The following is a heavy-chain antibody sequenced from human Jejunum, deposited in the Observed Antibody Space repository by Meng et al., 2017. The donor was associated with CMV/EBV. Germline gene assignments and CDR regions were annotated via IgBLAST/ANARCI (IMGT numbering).Heavy chain of an antibody. Sequence: CAVSGFTFRSYGLHWVRQDRGKGLEWIGYIHYRGETKYNPSLESRVTTSVDTSKNQFSLKLTSVTAADTAMYYCVEVVGLTFDLWGQGTLVTVSS. D-gene: IGHD1-26*01. CDR1: GFTFRSYG. CDR3: VEVVGLTFDL. CDR2: IHYRGET. J-gene: IGHJ5*02. V-gene: IGHV4-59*01.